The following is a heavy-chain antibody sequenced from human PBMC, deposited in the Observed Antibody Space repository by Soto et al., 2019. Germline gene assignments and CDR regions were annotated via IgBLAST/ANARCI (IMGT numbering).Heavy chain of an antibody. CDR3: AKASSHYGSGSYYTNDY. V-gene: IGHV3-30*18. CDR1: GFSFRSYG. CDR2: ISSDGQNK. Sequence: QVQLVESGGGVVQPGRSLRLSCAASGFSFRSYGLHWVRQAPGKGLEWVAVISSDGQNKFYADSVKGRFTISRDNSKNTMYLQMNSLRVEDSAVYYCAKASSHYGSGSYYTNDYWGQGTLVTVSS. D-gene: IGHD3-10*01. J-gene: IGHJ4*02.